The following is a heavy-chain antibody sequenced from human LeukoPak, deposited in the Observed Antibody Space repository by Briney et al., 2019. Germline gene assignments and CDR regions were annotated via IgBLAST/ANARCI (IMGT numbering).Heavy chain of an antibody. D-gene: IGHD3-22*01. J-gene: IGHJ2*01. CDR3: ARPYYYDSSGYSVSGWYFDL. Sequence: GESLKISCKGSGYRFTSYWIGWVRQMPGKGPEWMGIIYPGDSDTRYSPSFQGQVTISADKSISTAYLQWSSLKASDTAMYYCARPYYYDSSGYSVSGWYFDLWGRGTLVTVSS. CDR1: GYRFTSYW. V-gene: IGHV5-51*01. CDR2: IYPGDSDT.